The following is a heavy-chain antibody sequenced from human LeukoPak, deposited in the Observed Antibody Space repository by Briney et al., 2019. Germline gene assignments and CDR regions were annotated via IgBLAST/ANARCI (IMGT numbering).Heavy chain of an antibody. J-gene: IGHJ6*02. Sequence: ASVKVSCKASGYTFTSYYMHWVRQAPGQGLEWMGIINPSGGSTSYAQKFQGRVTMTRNTSISTAYMELSSLRSEDTAVYYCARGPGYSSSWYYYYYGMDVWGQGTTVTVSS. D-gene: IGHD6-13*01. V-gene: IGHV1-46*01. CDR1: GYTFTSYY. CDR2: INPSGGST. CDR3: ARGPGYSSSWYYYYYGMDV.